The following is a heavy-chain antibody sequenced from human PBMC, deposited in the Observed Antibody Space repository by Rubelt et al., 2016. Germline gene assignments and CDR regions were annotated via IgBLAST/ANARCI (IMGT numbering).Heavy chain of an antibody. D-gene: IGHD3-3*01. CDR2: ISGNGGST. CDR3: ATGGDFGVVIPNWFDP. V-gene: IGHV3-23*01. Sequence: ASGFTYTYSTMTWVRQAPGKGLEWVSAISGNGGSTYYADSVRGRFTISRDNSRNTLYLQMNSLRPEATAVYYCATGGDFGVVIPNWFDPWGQGTLVTVSS. J-gene: IGHJ5*02. CDR1: GFTYTYST.